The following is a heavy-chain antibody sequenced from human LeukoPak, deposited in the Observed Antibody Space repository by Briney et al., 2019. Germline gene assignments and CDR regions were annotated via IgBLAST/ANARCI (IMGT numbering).Heavy chain of an antibody. CDR1: GYTFTDYY. D-gene: IGHD3-3*01. J-gene: IGHJ6*03. Sequence: ASVKVSCKVSGYTFTDYYMHWVQQAPGKGLGWMGLVDPEDGETIYAEKFQGRVTITADTSTDTAYMELSSLRSEDTAVYYCATSMSGYYKGLYYYYYYMDVWGKGTTVTVSS. CDR3: ATSMSGYYKGLYYYYYYMDV. CDR2: VDPEDGET. V-gene: IGHV1-69-2*01.